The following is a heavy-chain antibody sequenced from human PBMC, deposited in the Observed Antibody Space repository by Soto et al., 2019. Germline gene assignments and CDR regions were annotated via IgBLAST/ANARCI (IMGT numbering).Heavy chain of an antibody. CDR2: INPSGGST. Sequence: ASVKVSCKASGYTFTSYYMHWVRQAPGQGLEWMGIINPSGGSTSYAQKFQGRVTMTRDTSTSTVYMELSSLRSEDTAVYYCARDRTGSSSWYWPPGEGGMDVWGQGTTVTVSS. D-gene: IGHD6-13*01. CDR3: ARDRTGSSSWYWPPGEGGMDV. V-gene: IGHV1-46*01. J-gene: IGHJ6*02. CDR1: GYTFTSYY.